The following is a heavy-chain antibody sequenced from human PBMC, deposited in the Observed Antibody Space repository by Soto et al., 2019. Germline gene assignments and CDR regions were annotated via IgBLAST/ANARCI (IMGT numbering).Heavy chain of an antibody. CDR2: IYYSGST. V-gene: IGHV4-39*01. J-gene: IGHJ6*04. CDR3: SGRHYYYSVRAV. Sequence: SETLSLTCTVSGGSISSYYWGWIRQPPGKGLEWIGSIYYSGSTYYNPSLKSRVTISVDTSKNQFSLKLSSVTAADTAVYYCSGRHYYYSVRAVGLKGTTDPGS. D-gene: IGHD6-19*01. CDR1: GGSISSYY.